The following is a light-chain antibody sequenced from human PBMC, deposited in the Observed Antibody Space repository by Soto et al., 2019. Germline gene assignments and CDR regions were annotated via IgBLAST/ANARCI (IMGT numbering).Light chain of an antibody. CDR2: KAS. CDR1: QTISSW. Sequence: IQMTQSPSPQSGSVGHRVTITCRASQTISSWLAWYQQKPGKAPKLLIYKASTLKSGVPSRFSGSGSGTEFTLTISCLQSEDFAVYYCQQYGSSPLTCGQGTKVDIK. CDR3: QQYGSSPLT. V-gene: IGKV1-5*03. J-gene: IGKJ1*01.